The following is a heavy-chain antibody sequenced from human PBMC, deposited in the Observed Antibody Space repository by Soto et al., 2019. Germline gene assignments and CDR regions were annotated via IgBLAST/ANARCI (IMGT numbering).Heavy chain of an antibody. V-gene: IGHV5-51*01. CDR3: ATSRQDILTGYYTAILDY. D-gene: IGHD3-9*01. CDR1: GYSFTSYW. Sequence: PGESLKISWKGAGYSFTSYWIGWVRQMPGKGLEWMGIIYPGDSDTRYSPSFQGQITISADESISTAYLQWSSLKASDTAMYYCATSRQDILTGYYTAILDYWGQGTLVTVSS. J-gene: IGHJ4*02. CDR2: IYPGDSDT.